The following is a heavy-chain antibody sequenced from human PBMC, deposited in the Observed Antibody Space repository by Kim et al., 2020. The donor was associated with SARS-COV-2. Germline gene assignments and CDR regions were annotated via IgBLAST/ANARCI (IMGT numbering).Heavy chain of an antibody. Sequence: ASVKVSCLGSGYPFLSYAISWVRQAPGQGLEWMGYIRTETGNTNLAQVFQGRALMTTDKSTNTAYMELRSLKSDDTAVYYCARHGHFYYEHRSQPVIEAPFGFWGRGTLVTVSA. CDR2: IRTETGNT. V-gene: IGHV1-18*01. CDR1: GYPFLSYA. D-gene: IGHD3-16*01. J-gene: IGHJ4*02. CDR3: ARHGHFYYEHRSQPVIEAPFGF.